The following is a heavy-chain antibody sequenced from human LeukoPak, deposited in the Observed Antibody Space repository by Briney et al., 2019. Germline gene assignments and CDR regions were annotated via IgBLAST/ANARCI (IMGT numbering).Heavy chain of an antibody. CDR1: GGTFSSYA. D-gene: IGHD3-3*01. J-gene: IGHJ6*03. Sequence: SVKVSCKASGGTFSSYAISWVRQAPGQGLEWMGGIIPIFGTANYAQKFQGRVTITADESTSTAYMELSSLRSEDTAVYYCAREPSITIFGVAHRDYYYMDVWGKGTTVTVSS. CDR2: IIPIFGTA. CDR3: AREPSITIFGVAHRDYYYMDV. V-gene: IGHV1-69*13.